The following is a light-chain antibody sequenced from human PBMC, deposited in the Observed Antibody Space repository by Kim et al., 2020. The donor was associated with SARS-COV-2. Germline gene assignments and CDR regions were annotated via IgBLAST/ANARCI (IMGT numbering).Light chain of an antibody. Sequence: LTQPASVSGSPGQSITISCTGTNSDVGAYNYDSWYQQHPGIAPKLLIYDVSNRLSGVSNRFSCSNSGNTASLTISGLQAEDDCDYDCYSYSSFNTYVFGTGTQVTVL. J-gene: IGLJ1*01. CDR3: YSYSSFNTYV. CDR2: DVS. V-gene: IGLV2-14*03. CDR1: NSDVGAYNY.